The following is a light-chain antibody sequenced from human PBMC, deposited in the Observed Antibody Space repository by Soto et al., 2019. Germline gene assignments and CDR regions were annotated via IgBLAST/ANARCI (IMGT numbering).Light chain of an antibody. Sequence: EIVMTQSPATLSVSPGERATLSCRASQSVSSNLAWYQQKPGQAPRLLIYGASTRATGIPARFSGSGSGTEFTLTISSLQSEDFAVYYCQQDNNWTRTFGQGTRWIS. CDR2: GAS. CDR3: QQDNNWTRT. V-gene: IGKV3-15*01. CDR1: QSVSSN. J-gene: IGKJ1*01.